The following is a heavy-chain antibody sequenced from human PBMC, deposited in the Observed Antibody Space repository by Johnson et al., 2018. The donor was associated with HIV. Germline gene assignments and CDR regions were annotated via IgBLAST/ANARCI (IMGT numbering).Heavy chain of an antibody. CDR2: IRYDASNK. CDR3: EKGAKRFDAFDI. CDR1: GFTFSSYG. Sequence: QVQLVESGGGVVQPGGSLRLSCAASGFTFSSYGMHWVRQAPGKGLEWVAFIRYDASNKYYADYVKGRFTISRDKSKNTLYPQMNSLRAEDTAVYYCEKGAKRFDAFDIWGQGTMVTVSS. V-gene: IGHV3-30*02. J-gene: IGHJ3*02.